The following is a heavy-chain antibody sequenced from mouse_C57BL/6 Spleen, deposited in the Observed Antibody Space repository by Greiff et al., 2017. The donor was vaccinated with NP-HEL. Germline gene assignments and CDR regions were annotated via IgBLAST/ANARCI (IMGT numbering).Heavy chain of an antibody. CDR3: ARVATNPYYYAMDY. CDR2: IHPNSGST. J-gene: IGHJ4*01. CDR1: GYTFTSYW. Sequence: QVQLQQPGAELVKPGASVKLSCKASGYTFTSYWMHWVKQRPGQGLEWIGMIHPNSGSTNYNEKFKSKATLTVDKSSSTAYMQLSSLTSEDSAVYYCARVATNPYYYAMDYWGQGTSVTVSS. D-gene: IGHD1-1*01. V-gene: IGHV1-64*01.